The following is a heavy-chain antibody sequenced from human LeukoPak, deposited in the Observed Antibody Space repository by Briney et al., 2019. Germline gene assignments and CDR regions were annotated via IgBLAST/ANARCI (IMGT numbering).Heavy chain of an antibody. Sequence: SETLSLTCTVSGGSISSYYWSWIRQPPGKGLEWIAYMFYTGSTNYNPSLKSRVTMSVDTSKNLFSLKLSSVTAADTAVYYCARLNSSGWYPFDYWGQGTLVTVSS. CDR3: ARLNSSGWYPFDY. CDR2: MFYTGST. CDR1: GGSISSYY. J-gene: IGHJ4*02. D-gene: IGHD6-19*01. V-gene: IGHV4-59*01.